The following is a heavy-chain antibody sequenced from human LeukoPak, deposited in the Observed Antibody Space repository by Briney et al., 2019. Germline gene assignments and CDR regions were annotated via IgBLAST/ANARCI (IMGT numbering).Heavy chain of an antibody. Sequence: GGSLRLSCAASEFTFSYYWMSWVRQTPGKGLEWVANIKGDGSEKYYVDSVKGRFTISRDNAKNSLYLQMNSLRAEDAAVYYCARETSGYSSGWYGGYFDYWGQGALVTVSS. V-gene: IGHV3-7*03. CDR1: EFTFSYYW. CDR2: IKGDGSEK. CDR3: ARETSGYSSGWYGGYFDY. J-gene: IGHJ4*02. D-gene: IGHD6-19*01.